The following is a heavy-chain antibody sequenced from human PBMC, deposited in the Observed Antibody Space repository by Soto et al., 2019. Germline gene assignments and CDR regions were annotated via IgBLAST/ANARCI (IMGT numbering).Heavy chain of an antibody. V-gene: IGHV4-31*03. CDR2: IYYSGST. Sequence: SETLSLTCTVSGGSISSGGYYWSWIRQHPGKGLEWIGYIYYSGSTYYNPSLKSRVTISVDTSKNQFSLKLSSVTAADTAVYYCARFSDFWSGYSSYNWFDPWGQGTLVTVSS. D-gene: IGHD3-3*01. J-gene: IGHJ5*02. CDR1: GGSISSGGYY. CDR3: ARFSDFWSGYSSYNWFDP.